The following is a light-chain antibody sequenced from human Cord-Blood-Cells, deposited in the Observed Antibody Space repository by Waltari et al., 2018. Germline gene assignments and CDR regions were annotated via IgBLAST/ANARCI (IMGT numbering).Light chain of an antibody. CDR3: QQYGSSPT. CDR1: QSVSSSY. Sequence: EIVLTQSPGTLSLSTGERATLSCRASQSVSSSYLAWYKQKPGQAPRLLIYGASSRATGIPDRFSGSGSVTDFTLTISRLEPEDFAVYYCQQYGSSPTFGPGTKLDIK. CDR2: GAS. V-gene: IGKV3-20*01. J-gene: IGKJ3*01.